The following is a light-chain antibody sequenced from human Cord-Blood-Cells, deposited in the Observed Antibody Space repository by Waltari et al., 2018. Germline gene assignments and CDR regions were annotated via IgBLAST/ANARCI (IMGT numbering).Light chain of an antibody. V-gene: IGKV3-11*01. J-gene: IGKJ5*01. Sequence: IVLTQSLATLSLSPGESATLSCRASQSVSSYLAWYQQKPGQAPRLLIYDASSRATGIPARFSGSGSGTDFTLTISSLEPEDFAVYYCQQRSNWPPITFGQGTRLEIK. CDR3: QQRSNWPPIT. CDR1: QSVSSY. CDR2: DAS.